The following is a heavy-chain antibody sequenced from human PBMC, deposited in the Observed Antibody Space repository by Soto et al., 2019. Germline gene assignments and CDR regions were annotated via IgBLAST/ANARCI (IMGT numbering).Heavy chain of an antibody. CDR1: GYSFTSYW. J-gene: IGHJ6*02. CDR2: IYPGDSDT. Sequence: GESLKISCKGSGYSFTSYWIGWVRQMPGKGLESMGIIYPGDSDTRYSPSFQGQVTISADKSISTAYLQWSSLKASDTAMYYCARTAAAGKXYYGMDVWGQGTTVTVSS. CDR3: ARTAAAGKXYYGMDV. D-gene: IGHD6-13*01. V-gene: IGHV5-51*01.